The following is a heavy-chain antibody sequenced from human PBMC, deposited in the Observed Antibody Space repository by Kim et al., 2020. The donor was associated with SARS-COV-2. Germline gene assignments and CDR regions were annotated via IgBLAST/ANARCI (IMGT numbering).Heavy chain of an antibody. CDR2: IYYTGTT. J-gene: IGHJ4*02. Sequence: SETLSLTCLVSGDSISSTRYYWGWTRQPPGKGLEWIGTIYYTGTTYYNPSLRSRVTISVDPSKNQFSLSLTCVVASDTSVYFCARHVRADFWSGYPDKWGQGTLVSVSS. V-gene: IGHV4-39*01. D-gene: IGHD3-3*01. CDR1: GDSISSTRYY. CDR3: ARHVRADFWSGYPDK.